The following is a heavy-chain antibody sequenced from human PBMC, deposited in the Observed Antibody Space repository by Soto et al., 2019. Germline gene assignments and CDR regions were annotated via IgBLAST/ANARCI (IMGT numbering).Heavy chain of an antibody. V-gene: IGHV1-69*04. Sequence: SVKVSCKASGGTFSSYTISWVRQAPGQGLEWMGRIIPILGIANYAQKFQGRVTITADKSTSTAYMELSSLRSEDTAVYYCARDEGIAVAPYYYYGMDVWGQGTTVTVSS. CDR3: ARDEGIAVAPYYYYGMDV. CDR2: IIPILGIA. D-gene: IGHD6-19*01. CDR1: GGTFSSYT. J-gene: IGHJ6*02.